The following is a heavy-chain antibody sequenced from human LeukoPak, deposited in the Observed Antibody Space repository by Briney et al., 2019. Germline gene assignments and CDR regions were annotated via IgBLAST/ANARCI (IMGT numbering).Heavy chain of an antibody. J-gene: IGHJ3*02. D-gene: IGHD1-26*01. CDR3: AKGLHSGSYLDALDI. V-gene: IGHV3-30*02. CDR1: GFTFSTYA. Sequence: GRSLRLSCAASGFTFSTYAMHWVRQAPGKGLEWMALIRSDGGNKYYTDSVKGRFTISRDNSKNTLYLQMNGLRVEDTAVYYCAKGLHSGSYLDALDIWGQGTMVTVSS. CDR2: IRSDGGNK.